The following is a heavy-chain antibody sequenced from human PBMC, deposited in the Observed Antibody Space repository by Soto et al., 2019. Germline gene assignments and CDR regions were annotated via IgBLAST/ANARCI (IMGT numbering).Heavy chain of an antibody. CDR2: IIPIFGTA. V-gene: IGHV1-69*13. Sequence: SVKVSCKASGGTFSSYAISWVRQAPGQGLEWMGGIIPIFGTANYAQKFQGRVTITADESTSTAYMELSSLRSEDTAVYYCARDGIVVVPAAIPVYYYYGMDVWGQGTTVTVSS. J-gene: IGHJ6*02. CDR3: ARDGIVVVPAAIPVYYYYGMDV. CDR1: GGTFSSYA. D-gene: IGHD2-2*01.